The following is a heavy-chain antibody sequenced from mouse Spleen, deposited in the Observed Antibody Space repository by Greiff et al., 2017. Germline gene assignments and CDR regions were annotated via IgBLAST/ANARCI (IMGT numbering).Heavy chain of an antibody. Sequence: EVKLVESGGGLVQPGGSLKLSCAASGFTFSDYYMYWVRQTPEKRLEWVAYISNGGGSTYYPDTVKGRFTISRDNAKNTLYLQMSRLKSEDTAMYYCARQTYGRGAWFAYWGQGTLVTVSA. CDR3: ARQTYGRGAWFAY. CDR2: ISNGGGST. V-gene: IGHV5-12*01. CDR1: GFTFSDYY. J-gene: IGHJ3*01. D-gene: IGHD1-1*01.